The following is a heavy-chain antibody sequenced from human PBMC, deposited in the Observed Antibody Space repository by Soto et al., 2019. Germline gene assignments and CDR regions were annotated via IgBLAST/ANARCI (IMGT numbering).Heavy chain of an antibody. Sequence: QVQLQESGPGLVKPSQTLSLTCTVSGGSISSGGYYWSWIRQHPRKGLEWIGYIYYSGSTYYNPSLKSRVTRSVDTSKNQFSLKLSSVTAADTAVYYCARDVGGNSAWFDPWGQGTLVTVSS. D-gene: IGHD4-4*01. CDR2: IYYSGST. CDR3: ARDVGGNSAWFDP. V-gene: IGHV4-31*03. CDR1: GGSISSGGYY. J-gene: IGHJ5*02.